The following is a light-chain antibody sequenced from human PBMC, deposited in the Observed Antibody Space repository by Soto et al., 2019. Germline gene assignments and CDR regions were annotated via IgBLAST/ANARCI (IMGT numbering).Light chain of an antibody. CDR3: QQLFDSPIN. J-gene: IGKJ5*01. CDR1: QVISTS. V-gene: IGKV1-9*01. CDR2: AAS. Sequence: DIQLTQSPSFLSPSIVESVTITFLASQVISTSLAWYQVKPGKAPKLLIYAASTLESGVPSRFSATVSGTEFSLTITSLQPEDFATYYCQQLFDSPINCGQGTRREIK.